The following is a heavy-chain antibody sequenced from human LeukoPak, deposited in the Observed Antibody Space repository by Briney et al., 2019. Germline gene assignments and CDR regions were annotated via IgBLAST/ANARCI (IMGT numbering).Heavy chain of an antibody. CDR3: ARDEVSDYYYYYGMDV. V-gene: IGHV4-61*01. Sequence: SETRSLTCTVSGGSVSSGSYYWSWIRQPPGKGLEWIGYIYYSGSTNYNPSLKSRVTISVDTSKNQFSLKLSSVTAADTAVYYCARDEVSDYYYYYGMDVWGQGTTVTVSS. CDR2: IYYSGST. D-gene: IGHD3-22*01. J-gene: IGHJ6*02. CDR1: GGSVSSGSYY.